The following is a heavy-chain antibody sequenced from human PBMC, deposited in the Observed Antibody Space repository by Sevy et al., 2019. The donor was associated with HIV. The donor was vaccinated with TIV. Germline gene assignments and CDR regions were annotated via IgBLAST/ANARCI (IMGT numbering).Heavy chain of an antibody. D-gene: IGHD3-22*01. CDR2: MNPNSGNT. V-gene: IGHV1-8*01. Sequence: ASVKVSCKASGYTFTSYDINWVRQATGQGLEWMGWMNPNSGNTGYAQKFQGRVTMTRNTSISTAYMELSSLRSEDTAVYYCASGIYYDSSGYYGYYYYGMDVWGQGTTVTVSS. CDR3: ASGIYYDSSGYYGYYYYGMDV. CDR1: GYTFTSYD. J-gene: IGHJ6*02.